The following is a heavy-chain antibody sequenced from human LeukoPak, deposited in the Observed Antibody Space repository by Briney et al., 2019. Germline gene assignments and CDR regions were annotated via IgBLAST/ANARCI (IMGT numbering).Heavy chain of an antibody. CDR2: IYYSGST. CDR1: GGSISSSSYY. V-gene: IGHV4-39*07. D-gene: IGHD3-22*01. CDR3: ARGWAYYDSSGYYGSYYYGMDV. Sequence: NSSETLSLTCTVSGGSISSSSYYWGWIRQPPGKGLEWIVSIYYSGSTNYNPSLKSRVTISVDTSKNQFSLKLSSVTAADTAVYYCARGWAYYDSSGYYGSYYYGMDVWGPGTTVTVSS. J-gene: IGHJ6*02.